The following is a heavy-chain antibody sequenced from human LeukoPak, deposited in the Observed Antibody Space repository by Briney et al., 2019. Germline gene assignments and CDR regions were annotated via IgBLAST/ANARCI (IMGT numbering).Heavy chain of an antibody. CDR2: IIPIFGTA. J-gene: IGHJ4*02. CDR1: GGTFTSYA. CDR3: ARESDLDILTEDSAFEY. Sequence: ASVKVSCKASGGTFTSYAISWVRQAPGQGGEWRGGIIPIFGTANYAQKFHGRVTITADKSTRTAYMGLSSMSSEDTAVYYCARESDLDILTEDSAFEYWGQGNRVTGPS. D-gene: IGHD3-9*01. V-gene: IGHV1-69*06.